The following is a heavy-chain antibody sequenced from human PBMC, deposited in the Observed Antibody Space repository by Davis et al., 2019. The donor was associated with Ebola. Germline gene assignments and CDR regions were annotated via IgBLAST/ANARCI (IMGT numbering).Heavy chain of an antibody. J-gene: IGHJ4*02. CDR1: GFTFSSYS. D-gene: IGHD3-16*02. Sequence: GSLKISCAASGFTFSSYSMNWVRQAPGKGLEWVSSISSSSSYIYYADSVKGRFTISRDNAKNSLYLQMNSLRAEDTAVYYCARADYDYIWGSYRYSDYWGQGTPVTVSS. CDR3: ARADYDYIWGSYRYSDY. CDR2: ISSSSSYI. V-gene: IGHV3-21*01.